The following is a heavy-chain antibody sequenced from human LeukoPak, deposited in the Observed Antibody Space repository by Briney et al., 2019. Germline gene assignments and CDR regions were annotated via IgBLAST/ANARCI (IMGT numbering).Heavy chain of an antibody. CDR2: IYYSGST. J-gene: IGHJ4*02. V-gene: IGHV4-39*01. D-gene: IGHD2-21*02. CDR3: ARHVVTADPYYFDY. Sequence: PSETPSLICTVSGGSIRSSNYYWGWIRQPPGKGLEWIGTIYYSGSTYYNPSLKSRVTISVDTSKNQFSLKLSSVTAADTAVYYCARHVVTADPYYFDYWGQGTLATVSS. CDR1: GGSIRSSNYY.